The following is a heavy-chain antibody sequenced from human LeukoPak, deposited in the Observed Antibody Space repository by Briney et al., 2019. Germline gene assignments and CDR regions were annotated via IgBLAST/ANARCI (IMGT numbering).Heavy chain of an antibody. D-gene: IGHD3-22*01. CDR1: GFTFSRYG. J-gene: IGHJ6*02. Sequence: PGGSLRLSCSASGFTFSRYGMHWVRQAPGKGLEYVSAIVSNGDSTYYADSVKGRFTISRDNAKNTLYLQMSSLRPDDTAVYYCVNPGWYYDSSGYSYYYGMDVWGQGTTVTVSS. CDR3: VNPGWYYDSSGYSYYYGMDV. CDR2: IVSNGDST. V-gene: IGHV3-64D*09.